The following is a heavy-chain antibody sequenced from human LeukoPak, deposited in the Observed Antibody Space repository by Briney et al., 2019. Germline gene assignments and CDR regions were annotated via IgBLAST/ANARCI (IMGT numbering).Heavy chain of an antibody. V-gene: IGHV3-9*01. CDR3: AKDLLGELGAFDI. CDR2: ISWNSGSI. CDR1: GFTFDDYA. J-gene: IGHJ3*02. Sequence: GRSLRLSCAASGFTFDDYAMHWVRQAPGKGLEWVSGISWNSGSIGYADSVKGRFTISRDNAKNSLYLQMNSLRAEDTALYYCAKDLLGELGAFDIWGQGTMVTVSS. D-gene: IGHD1-26*01.